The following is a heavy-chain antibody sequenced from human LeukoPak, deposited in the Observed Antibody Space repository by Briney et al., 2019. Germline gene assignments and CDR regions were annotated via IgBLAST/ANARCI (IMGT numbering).Heavy chain of an antibody. CDR3: ASGSDHLGIAVADAFDI. CDR1: GFTVSSNY. V-gene: IGHV3-53*01. CDR2: IYSGGST. J-gene: IGHJ3*02. Sequence: PGGSLRLSCAASGFTVSSNYMSWVRQAPGKGLEWVSVIYSGGSTYYADSVKGRFTISRDNSKNTLYLQMNSLRAEDTAVYYCASGSDHLGIAVADAFDIWGQGTMVTVSS. D-gene: IGHD6-19*01.